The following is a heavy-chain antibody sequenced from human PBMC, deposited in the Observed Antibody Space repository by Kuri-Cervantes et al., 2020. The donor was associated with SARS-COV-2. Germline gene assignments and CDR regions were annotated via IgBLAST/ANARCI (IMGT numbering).Heavy chain of an antibody. Sequence: GESLKISCAASGFTFSNAWMSWVRQAPGKGLEWVGRIKSKTDGGTTDYAAPVKGRFTISRDDSKNTLYLQMNSLRAEDTAVYYCAKVGGSYYGDYYYYYMDVWGKGTTVTVSS. D-gene: IGHD1-26*01. CDR3: AKVGGSYYGDYYYYYMDV. CDR1: GFTFSNAW. CDR2: IKSKTDGGTT. J-gene: IGHJ6*03. V-gene: IGHV3-15*01.